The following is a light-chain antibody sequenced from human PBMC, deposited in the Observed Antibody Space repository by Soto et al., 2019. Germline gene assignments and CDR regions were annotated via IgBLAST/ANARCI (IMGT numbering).Light chain of an antibody. V-gene: IGKV1-5*03. J-gene: IGKJ1*01. CDR1: QSISSW. Sequence: DIQMTQSPSTLSASVGDRVTITCRASQSISSWLAWYQQKPGKAPKLLIYKASSLESGVPSRFSGSGSGTKFTLTISSLQPDDFATYYCQQYISYSPTFGQGTKVDIK. CDR2: KAS. CDR3: QQYISYSPT.